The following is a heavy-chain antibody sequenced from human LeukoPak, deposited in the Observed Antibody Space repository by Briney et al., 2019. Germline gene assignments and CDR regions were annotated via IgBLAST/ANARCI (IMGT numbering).Heavy chain of an antibody. CDR1: GFTFSSYG. D-gene: IGHD5-24*01. V-gene: IGHV3-33*01. CDR3: ARRDGYDFDY. J-gene: IGHJ4*02. CDR2: IWYDGTNK. Sequence: GGSLRHSCAASGFTFSSYGMHWVRQAPGKGLEWVAVIWYDGTNKYYADSVKGRFTISRDNSKNTLYLQMDSLSAEDTAVYYCARRDGYDFDYWGQGTLVTVSS.